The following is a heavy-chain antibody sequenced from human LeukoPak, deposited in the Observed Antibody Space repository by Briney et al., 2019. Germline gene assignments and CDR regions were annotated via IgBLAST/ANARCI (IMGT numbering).Heavy chain of an antibody. CDR3: AKPAKTDYADY. CDR2: ISDSGGYT. D-gene: IGHD1-14*01. Sequence: SGGSLRLSCAASGFTFSSYEMNWVRQAPGKGLEWVSSISDSGGYTFYADSVKGRFTISRDNSKNTLYLQMNSLRAEDTAVYYCAKPAKTDYADYWGQGTLVTVSS. CDR1: GFTFSSYE. V-gene: IGHV3-23*01. J-gene: IGHJ4*02.